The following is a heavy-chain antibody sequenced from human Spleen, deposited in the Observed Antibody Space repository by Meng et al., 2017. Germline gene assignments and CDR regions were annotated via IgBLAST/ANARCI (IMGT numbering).Heavy chain of an antibody. J-gene: IGHJ4*01. D-gene: IGHD6-13*01. CDR3: ARDEDISAAGKLFGDY. V-gene: IGHV1-2*06. Sequence: QVQLVRSGAEGKKPGASVKVSCKPSGYNFPDYYIHWVRRAPGQGLEWMGRIDPKTGDTHYALKFQGRVTMTGDTSISTAYMELSGLRSDDTAMYYCARDEDISAAGKLFGDYWGHGTLVTVSS. CDR1: GYNFPDYY. CDR2: IDPKTGDT.